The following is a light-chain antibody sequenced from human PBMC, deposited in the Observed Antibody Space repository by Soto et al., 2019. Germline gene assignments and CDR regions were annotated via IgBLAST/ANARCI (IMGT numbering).Light chain of an antibody. CDR2: EGI. Sequence: QHAPTPPASVSESPGQLLPIVCSGPWSSIGGYNVVSWYQQHPGNAPKVIVYEGIKRPSGVSARFSGSTSGSTASLTISGLQAEDEAEYFCCSYVGATTYVFGSGTKVTVL. CDR1: WSSIGGYNV. J-gene: IGLJ1*01. V-gene: IGLV2-23*01. CDR3: CSYVGATTYV.